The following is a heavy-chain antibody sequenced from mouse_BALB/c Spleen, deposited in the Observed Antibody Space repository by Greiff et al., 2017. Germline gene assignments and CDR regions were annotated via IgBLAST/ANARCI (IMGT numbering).Heavy chain of an antibody. Sequence: EVNVVESGGGLVKPGGSLKLSCAASGFAFSSYDMSWVRQTPEKRLEWVAYISSGGGSTYYPDTVKGRFTISRDNAKNTLYLQMSSLKSEDTAVYYCARQKGGYYGYFDVWGAGTTVTVSS. CDR1: GFAFSSYD. CDR3: ARQKGGYYGYFDV. CDR2: ISSGGGST. D-gene: IGHD1-1*02. J-gene: IGHJ1*01. V-gene: IGHV5-12-1*01.